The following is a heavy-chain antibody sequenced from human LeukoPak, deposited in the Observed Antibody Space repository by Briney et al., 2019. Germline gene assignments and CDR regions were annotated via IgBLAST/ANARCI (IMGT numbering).Heavy chain of an antibody. J-gene: IGHJ4*02. CDR1: GYSISNSYY. CDR2: IYHSGNT. CDR3: ARQPEDSSGYYYQPYYFDY. D-gene: IGHD3-22*01. Sequence: SETLSLTCTVSGYSISNSYYWGWIRQPPGKGLEWIGSIYHSGNTYYNPSLKSRVTISLDTSKNQFSLKLTSVTAADTAVYYCARQPEDSSGYYYQPYYFDYWGQGTLVTVSS. V-gene: IGHV4-38-2*02.